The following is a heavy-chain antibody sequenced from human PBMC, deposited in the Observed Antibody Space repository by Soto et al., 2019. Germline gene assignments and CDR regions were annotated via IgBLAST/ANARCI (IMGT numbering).Heavy chain of an antibody. CDR3: AREDPHDAFDI. J-gene: IGHJ3*02. CDR2: IHPSGGST. V-gene: IGHV1-46*03. CDR1: GYTFTSYY. Sequence: ASVKVSCKASGYTFTSYYMHWVRQAPGQGLEWMGIIHPSGGSTSYAQKFQGRVTMTRDTSTSTVYMELSSLRSEDTAVYYCAREDPHDAFDIWGQGTMVTVSS.